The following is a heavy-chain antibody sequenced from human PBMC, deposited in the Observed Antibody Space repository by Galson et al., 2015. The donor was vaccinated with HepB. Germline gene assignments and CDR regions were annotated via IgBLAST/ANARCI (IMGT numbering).Heavy chain of an antibody. J-gene: IGHJ4*02. V-gene: IGHV3-7*03. D-gene: IGHD6-13*01. CDR1: GFTFSSYW. CDR2: IKQDGSEK. CDR3: ARSGSSWYSPLDY. Sequence: SLRLSCAASGFTFSSYWMSWVRQAPGKGLEWVANIKQDGSEKYYVDSVKGRFTISRDNAKNSLYLQMNSLRAEDTAVYYCARSGSSWYSPLDYWGQGTLVTVSS.